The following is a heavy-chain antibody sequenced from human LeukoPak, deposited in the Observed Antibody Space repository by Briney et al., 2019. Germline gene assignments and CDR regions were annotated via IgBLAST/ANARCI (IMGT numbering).Heavy chain of an antibody. CDR3: ARDVPPSYYMDV. J-gene: IGHJ6*03. Sequence: SETLSPTCTVSGGSISSGGYYWSWIRQPPGKGLEWIGYIYHSGSTYYNPSLKSRVTISVDRSKNQFSLKLSSVTAADTAVYYCARDVPPSYYMDVWGKGTTVTVSS. CDR2: IYHSGST. CDR1: GGSISSGGYY. V-gene: IGHV4-30-2*01. D-gene: IGHD2-2*01.